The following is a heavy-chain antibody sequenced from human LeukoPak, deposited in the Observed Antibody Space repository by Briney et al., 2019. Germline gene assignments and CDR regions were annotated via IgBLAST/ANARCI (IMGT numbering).Heavy chain of an antibody. V-gene: IGHV3-23*01. CDR1: GFTFSSYA. D-gene: IGHD2-2*01. CDR2: ISGSGGNT. Sequence: GGSLRLSCAASGFTFSSYAMSWVRQAPGKGLEWVSAISGSGGNTYYADSVRGRFTISRDISKNTLFLQMNSLRAEDTAVYYCAKGYCSSTSCSLGWYFDLWGRGTLVTVSS. J-gene: IGHJ2*01. CDR3: AKGYCSSTSCSLGWYFDL.